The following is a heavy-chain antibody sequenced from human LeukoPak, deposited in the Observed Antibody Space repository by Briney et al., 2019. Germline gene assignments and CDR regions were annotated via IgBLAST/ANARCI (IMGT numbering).Heavy chain of an antibody. CDR3: VLNSGTYHEGDAFDI. CDR1: GFTFSSYG. CDR2: ISYDASNK. D-gene: IGHD1-26*01. J-gene: IGHJ3*02. Sequence: GGSLRLSCAASGFTFSSYGMHWVRQAPGKGLEWVAVISYDASNKYYVDSVKGRFTISRDNSKNTLYLQMNSLRAEDTAVYYCVLNSGTYHEGDAFDIWGQGTMVTVSS. V-gene: IGHV3-30*03.